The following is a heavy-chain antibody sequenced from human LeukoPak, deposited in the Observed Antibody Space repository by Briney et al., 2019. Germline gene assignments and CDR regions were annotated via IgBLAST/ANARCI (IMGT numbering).Heavy chain of an antibody. V-gene: IGHV1-69*13. CDR1: GGTFSSYA. D-gene: IGHD5-18*01. Sequence: SVKVSCKASGGTFSSYAISWVRQAPGQGLEWMGGIIPIFGTANYAQKFQGRVTITADESTSTAYMGLSSLRSEDTAVYYCARGAPRGYSYALDYWGQGTLVTVSS. J-gene: IGHJ4*02. CDR3: ARGAPRGYSYALDY. CDR2: IIPIFGTA.